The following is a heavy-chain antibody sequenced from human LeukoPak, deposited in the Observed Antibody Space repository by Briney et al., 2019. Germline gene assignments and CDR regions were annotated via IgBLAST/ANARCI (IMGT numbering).Heavy chain of an antibody. CDR3: TTGLRAADTN. CDR1: GFTFSNTW. D-gene: IGHD6-13*01. CDR2: IKSKTGGGTT. Sequence: PGGSLRLSCAASGFTFSNTWMSWVRQAPGKGLEWVVRIKSKTGGGTTDYAAPVKGRFTISRDDSKNTLYLQMNSLKTEDKAVYYCTTGLRAADTNWGRGTRATVSS. J-gene: IGHJ4*02. V-gene: IGHV3-15*01.